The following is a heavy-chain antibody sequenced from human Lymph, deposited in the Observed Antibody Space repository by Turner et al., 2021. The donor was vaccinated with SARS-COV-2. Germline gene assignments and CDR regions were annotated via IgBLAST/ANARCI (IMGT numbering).Heavy chain of an antibody. V-gene: IGHV3-74*01. CDR1: GFTFNIYW. D-gene: IGHD3-16*01. CDR2: IKSDGSRT. CDR3: AREDPIMITFGGDGGGMDV. J-gene: IGHJ6*02. Sequence: VYLVESGGGLVQPGWSLRLSCSASGFTFNIYWMPWVRKAPGKGLGWVSRIKSDGSRTSDADSEKGRCTITRNNAKNTLYQKMNSRRAEDTAVYYCAREDPIMITFGGDGGGMDVWGQGTTVTVSS.